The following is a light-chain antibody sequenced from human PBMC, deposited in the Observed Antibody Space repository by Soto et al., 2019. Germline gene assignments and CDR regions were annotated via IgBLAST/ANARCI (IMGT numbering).Light chain of an antibody. Sequence: DIQLTQSPSTLSASVGDRVTITCRARQSISTWLAWYQQKPGKDPKLLIDKPSSLESGVPSMFSDSGSGTEFTQTITSLQPDEFATFHCQQYNSSPWTFGQGTKLEIK. CDR1: QSISTW. CDR2: KPS. V-gene: IGKV1-5*03. J-gene: IGKJ2*02. CDR3: QQYNSSPWT.